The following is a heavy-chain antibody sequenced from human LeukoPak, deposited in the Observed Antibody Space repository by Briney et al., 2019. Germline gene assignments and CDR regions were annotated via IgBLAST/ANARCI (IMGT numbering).Heavy chain of an antibody. V-gene: IGHV4-59*08. J-gene: IGHJ3*02. CDR3: ARHQWVPAFDI. Sequence: PSETLSLTCTVSGESISGFYWNWIRQPPGKGLEWIGYIYYSGSTYYNPSLESRVTISIDTSKNQFSLKLSSVTAADTAVYYCARHQWVPAFDIWGQGTMVTVSS. CDR1: GESISGFY. CDR2: IYYSGST. D-gene: IGHD1-26*01.